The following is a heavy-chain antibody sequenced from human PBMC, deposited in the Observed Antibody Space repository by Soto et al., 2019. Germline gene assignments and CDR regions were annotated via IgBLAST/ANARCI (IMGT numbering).Heavy chain of an antibody. CDR3: ARDTLPLSYYYYYMDV. V-gene: IGHV1-18*01. CDR2: VSAYNGNT. J-gene: IGHJ6*03. CDR1: GYTFTSYG. Sequence: ASVKVSCKASGYTFTSYGISWVRQAPGQGLEWMGWVSAYNGNTNYAQKLQGRVTMTTDTSTSTAYMELRSLRSDDTAVYYCARDTLPLSYYYYYMDVWGKGTTVTVS.